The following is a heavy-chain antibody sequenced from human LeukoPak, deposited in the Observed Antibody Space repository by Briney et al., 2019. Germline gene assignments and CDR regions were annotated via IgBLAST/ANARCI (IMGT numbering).Heavy chain of an antibody. CDR1: GYTFTSYY. V-gene: IGHV1-46*01. J-gene: IGHJ1*01. Sequence: VASVKVSCKASGYTFTSYYMHWVRPAPGQGLEWMGIINPSGGSTSYAQKFQGRVTMTRDTSTSTVYMELSSLRSEDTAVYYCARVGLTVVSASYFQHWGQGTLVTVSS. D-gene: IGHD4-23*01. CDR3: ARVGLTVVSASYFQH. CDR2: INPSGGST.